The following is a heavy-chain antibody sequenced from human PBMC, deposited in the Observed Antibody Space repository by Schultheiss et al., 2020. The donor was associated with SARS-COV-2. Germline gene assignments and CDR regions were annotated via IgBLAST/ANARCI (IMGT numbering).Heavy chain of an antibody. CDR1: GFTFSSYE. D-gene: IGHD2-2*01. V-gene: IGHV3-48*03. CDR3: ARGVGCSSTSCYVSGWFDP. CDR2: ISSSGSTI. Sequence: GGSLRLSCAASGFTFSSYEMNWVRQAPGKGLEWVSYISSSGSTIYYADSVKGRFTISRDNAKNSLYLQMNSLRAEDTAVYYCARGVGCSSTSCYVSGWFDPWGQGTLVTVSS. J-gene: IGHJ5*02.